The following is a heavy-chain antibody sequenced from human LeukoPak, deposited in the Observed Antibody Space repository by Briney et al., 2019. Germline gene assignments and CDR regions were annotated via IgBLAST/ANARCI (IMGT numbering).Heavy chain of an antibody. J-gene: IGHJ3*02. CDR2: VSSSGST. CDR1: GDSINKFY. V-gene: IGHV4-4*07. Sequence: SETLSLTCFVSGDSINKFYWSWIRQPAGKGLEWIGRVSSSGSTDYNPSLENRVSISVDTSRNQFSLRLRSMTAADTALYYCARGYKPAPGKDGAFDIWGRGTVVTVSS. CDR3: ARGYKPAPGKDGAFDI. D-gene: IGHD6-13*01.